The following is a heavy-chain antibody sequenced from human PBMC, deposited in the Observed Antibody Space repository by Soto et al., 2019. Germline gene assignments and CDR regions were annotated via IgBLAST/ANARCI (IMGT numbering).Heavy chain of an antibody. Sequence: QITLTESGPTLVKPTQTLTLTCTFSGFSLSNTGVGVAWIRQRPGKALEWLALISWDDDKRYSLSLKSRLTIAKDTPKDQVVLTMTNMDPVDTATYYSAHLRVGTGFGKRYYFDYWGQGTLVTVSS. CDR3: AHLRVGTGFGKRYYFDY. CDR2: ISWDDDK. V-gene: IGHV2-5*02. J-gene: IGHJ4*02. D-gene: IGHD3-10*01. CDR1: GFSLSNTGVG.